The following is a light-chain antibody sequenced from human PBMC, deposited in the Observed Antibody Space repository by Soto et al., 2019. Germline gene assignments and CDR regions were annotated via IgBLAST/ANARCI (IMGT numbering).Light chain of an antibody. J-gene: IGLJ1*01. V-gene: IGLV2-14*01. CDR2: EVS. CDR3: NSYTTMNTYV. Sequence: QSVLTQPASVSGSPGQSITISCTGSSTDVGAYNYVSWYQQYPGQASNLLIYEVSRRPSGFSHRFSGSKSVNTASLTISGLQAEDEAHYYCNSYTTMNTYVFGTGTKVTVL. CDR1: STDVGAYNY.